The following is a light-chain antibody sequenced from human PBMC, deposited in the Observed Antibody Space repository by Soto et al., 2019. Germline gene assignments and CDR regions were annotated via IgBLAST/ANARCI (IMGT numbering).Light chain of an antibody. CDR1: QSLVYSDGNTY. CDR3: MQGTHWGFT. J-gene: IGKJ3*01. V-gene: IGKV2-30*01. CDR2: RVS. Sequence: DVVRRQTDRSRPVTRGHAASVSCSSSQSLVYSDGNTYLNWFQQRPGQSPRRLIYRVSNRDSGVPDRFSGSGSGTDFTLKISRVEAEDVGVSYCMQGTHWGFTFGPGTKVDNK.